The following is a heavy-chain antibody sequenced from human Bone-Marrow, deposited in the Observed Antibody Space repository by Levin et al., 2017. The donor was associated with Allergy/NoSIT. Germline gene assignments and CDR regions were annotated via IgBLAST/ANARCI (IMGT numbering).Heavy chain of an antibody. CDR1: GYSFTSYW. D-gene: IGHD2-2*01. CDR3: ARHGGQIVVVPAATYYYYYMDG. J-gene: IGHJ6*03. V-gene: IGHV5-10-1*01. Sequence: KVSCKGSGYSFTSYWISWVRQMPGKGLEWMGRIDPSDSYTNYSPSFQGHVTISADKSISTAYLQWSSLKASDTAMYYCARHGGQIVVVPAATYYYYYMDGWGKGTTVTVSS. CDR2: IDPSDSYT.